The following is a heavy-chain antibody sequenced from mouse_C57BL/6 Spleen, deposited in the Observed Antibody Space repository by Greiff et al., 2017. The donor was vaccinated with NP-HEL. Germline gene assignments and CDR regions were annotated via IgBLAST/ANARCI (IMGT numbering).Heavy chain of an antibody. CDR1: GYAFSSSW. CDR2: IYPGDGDT. CDR3: ANPDRTGYAMDY. V-gene: IGHV1-82*01. Sequence: QVQLKQSGPELVKPGASVKISCKASGYAFSSSWMNWVKQRPGKGLEWIGRIYPGDGDTNYNGKFKGKATLTADKSSSTAYMQLSSLTSEDSAVYFCANPDRTGYAMDYWGQGTSVTVSS. J-gene: IGHJ4*01.